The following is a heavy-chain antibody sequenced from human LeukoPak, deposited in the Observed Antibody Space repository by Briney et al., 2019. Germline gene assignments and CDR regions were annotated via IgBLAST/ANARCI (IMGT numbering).Heavy chain of an antibody. CDR3: ARVPHAMVRGVIITEFYFDY. D-gene: IGHD3-10*01. CDR1: GLTFSSYS. J-gene: IGHJ4*02. V-gene: IGHV3-21*01. CDR2: ISSSNNYI. Sequence: GGSLRLSCAASGLTFSSYSMNWVRQAPGKGLEWVSSISSSNNYIYYADSVKGRFTISRDNAKNSLYLQMNSLRAEDTAAYYCARVPHAMVRGVIITEFYFDYWGQGTLVTVSS.